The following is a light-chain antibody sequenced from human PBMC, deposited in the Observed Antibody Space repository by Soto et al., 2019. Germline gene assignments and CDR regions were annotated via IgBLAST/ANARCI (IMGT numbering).Light chain of an antibody. V-gene: IGLV2-14*01. CDR3: CSYTTSSNRLYV. CDR1: SSDVGGYNY. J-gene: IGLJ1*01. CDR2: DVS. Sequence: QSALTQPASVSGSPGQSITISCTGTSSDVGGYNYVSWYQQHPGKAPKLMIYDVSNRPSGVSNRCSCSKSCNTAALTISGLQPADEDDYYCCSYTTSSNRLYVFGTGTKLTVL.